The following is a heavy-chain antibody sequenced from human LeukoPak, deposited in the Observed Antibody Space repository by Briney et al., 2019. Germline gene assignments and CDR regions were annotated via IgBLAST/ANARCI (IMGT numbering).Heavy chain of an antibody. Sequence: GGSLRLSCAASGFTFSSYSMNWVRQAPGKGLEWVSYISSSSSTIYYADSVKGRFTISRDNAKNSLYLQMNSLRAEDTAVYYCARRGPTVTSGLRFDYWGQGTLVTVSS. V-gene: IGHV3-48*04. D-gene: IGHD4-17*01. J-gene: IGHJ4*02. CDR3: ARRGPTVTSGLRFDY. CDR2: ISSSSSTI. CDR1: GFTFSSYS.